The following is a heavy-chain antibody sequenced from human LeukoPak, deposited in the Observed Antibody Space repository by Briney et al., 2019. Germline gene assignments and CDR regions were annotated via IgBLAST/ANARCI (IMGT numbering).Heavy chain of an antibody. CDR2: IYYSGST. CDR3: ARHYYDSSGYYNDY. Sequence: SETLSLTCTVSGGSISSSSYYWGWIRQPPGKGLEWIGSIYYSGSTYYNPPLKSRVTISVDTSKNQFSLKLSSVTAADTAVYYCARHYYDSSGYYNDYWGQGTLVTVSS. V-gene: IGHV4-39*07. CDR1: GGSISSSSYY. J-gene: IGHJ4*02. D-gene: IGHD3-22*01.